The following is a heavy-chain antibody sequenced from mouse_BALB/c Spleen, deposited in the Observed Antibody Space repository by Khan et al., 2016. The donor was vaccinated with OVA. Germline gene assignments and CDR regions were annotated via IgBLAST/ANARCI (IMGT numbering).Heavy chain of an antibody. CDR3: ARGNYYGYAVDY. D-gene: IGHD1-1*01. J-gene: IGHJ4*01. Sequence: EVQLQESGPGLVKPSQSLSLTCTVNGYSITSNYAWNWIRQFPGNKLEWMGYISYSGSTNYNPSLKSRLSITRDTSKNQFFLRFHSVTTEDSATYYCARGNYYGYAVDYWGQGTSVTVSS. CDR2: ISYSGST. CDR1: GYSITSNYA. V-gene: IGHV3-2*02.